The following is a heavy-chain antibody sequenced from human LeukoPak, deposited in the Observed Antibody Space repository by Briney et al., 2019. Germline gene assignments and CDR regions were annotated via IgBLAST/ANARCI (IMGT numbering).Heavy chain of an antibody. CDR2: IGANSAI. J-gene: IGHJ3*02. D-gene: IGHD3-10*01. CDR3: AREGYYGAFDI. V-gene: IGHV3-69-1*01. CDR1: GFTFSNAW. Sequence: GGSLRLSCAASGFTFSNAWMNWVRQAPGKGLEWVSYIGANSAIYYADSVKGRFTISRDNAKNSLSLQMNSLRDDDTAVYYCAREGYYGAFDIWGQGTMVTVSS.